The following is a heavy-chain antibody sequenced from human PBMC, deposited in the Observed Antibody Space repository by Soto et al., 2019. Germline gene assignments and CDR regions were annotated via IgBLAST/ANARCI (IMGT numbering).Heavy chain of an antibody. CDR1: GGSFSGYY. V-gene: IGHV4-59*01. CDR3: ARGGSTIFGPKLNAFDI. Sequence: PSETLSLTCAVYGGSFSGYYWSWIRQPPGKGLEWIGYIYYSGSTNYNPSLKSRVTISVDTSKNQFSLKLSSVTAADTAVYYCARGGSTIFGPKLNAFDIWGQGTMVTVSS. CDR2: IYYSGST. J-gene: IGHJ3*02. D-gene: IGHD3-3*01.